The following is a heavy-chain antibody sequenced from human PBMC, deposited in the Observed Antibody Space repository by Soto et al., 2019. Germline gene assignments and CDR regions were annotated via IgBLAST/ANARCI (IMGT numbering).Heavy chain of an antibody. CDR1: GGSVNNANYF. Sequence: QVRLEESGPGLLKPSETLSLICSVSGGSVNNANYFWNWIRHHPENGLEWVGYIYYSGSTRYNPSFKTRATLSIDTSKNQFSLRLNSVTVADTAVYFGARDADYGGSRGGMDVWGRGTTVTVSS. CDR3: ARDADYGGSRGGMDV. J-gene: IGHJ6*02. CDR2: IYYSGST. D-gene: IGHD4-17*01. V-gene: IGHV4-31*03.